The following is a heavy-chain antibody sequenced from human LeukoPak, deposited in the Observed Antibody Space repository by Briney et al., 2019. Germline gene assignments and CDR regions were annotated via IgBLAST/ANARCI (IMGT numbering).Heavy chain of an antibody. Sequence: GASVKVSCKASGYTFTSYYMHWVRQAPGQGLEWMGIINPSGGSTSYAQKFQGRVTMTRDMSTSTVYMELSSLRSEDTAVYYCARDLNSGSPTRPYYYYYYMDVWGKGTTVTVSS. D-gene: IGHD1-26*01. V-gene: IGHV1-46*01. CDR1: GYTFTSYY. J-gene: IGHJ6*03. CDR3: ARDLNSGSPTRPYYYYYYMDV. CDR2: INPSGGST.